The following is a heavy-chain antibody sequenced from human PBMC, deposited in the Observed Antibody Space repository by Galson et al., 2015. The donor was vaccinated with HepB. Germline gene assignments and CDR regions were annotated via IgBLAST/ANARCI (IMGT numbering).Heavy chain of an antibody. CDR3: AKDRTTLRYFDWLLPHYPAY. V-gene: IGHV3-30*02. J-gene: IGHJ4*02. CDR1: GFTFSSYG. Sequence: SLRLSCAASGFTFSSYGMHWVRQAPGKGLEWVAFIRYDGSNKYYADSVKGRFTISRDNSKNTLYLQMNSLRAEDTAVYYCAKDRTTLRYFDWLLPHYPAYWGREPWSPSPQ. CDR2: IRYDGSNK. D-gene: IGHD3-9*01.